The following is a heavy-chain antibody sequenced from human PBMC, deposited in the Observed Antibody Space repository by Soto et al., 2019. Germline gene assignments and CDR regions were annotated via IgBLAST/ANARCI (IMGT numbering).Heavy chain of an antibody. Sequence: EASVKVSCKASGYTFTSYAMHWVRQAPGQRLEWMGWINAGNGNTKYSQKFQGRVTITRDTSASTAYMELSSLRSEDTAVYYCARDPNSSGLYYFDYWGQGTLVTVSS. D-gene: IGHD6-19*01. CDR2: INAGNGNT. V-gene: IGHV1-3*01. J-gene: IGHJ4*02. CDR3: ARDPNSSGLYYFDY. CDR1: GYTFTSYA.